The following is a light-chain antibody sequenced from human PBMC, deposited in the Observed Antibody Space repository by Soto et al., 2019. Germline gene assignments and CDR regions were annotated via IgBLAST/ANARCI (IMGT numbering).Light chain of an antibody. J-gene: IGKJ2*01. Sequence: EIVLTQSPATLSLSPGXRXXLXCXASQSVSXYLAWYQQKPGQAPRLLIYDASNRATGIPARFSGSGSGTDFTLTISSLEPEDFAVYYCQQRSNWPPYTFGQGTKLEIK. CDR3: QQRSNWPPYT. CDR2: DAS. CDR1: QSVSXY. V-gene: IGKV3-11*01.